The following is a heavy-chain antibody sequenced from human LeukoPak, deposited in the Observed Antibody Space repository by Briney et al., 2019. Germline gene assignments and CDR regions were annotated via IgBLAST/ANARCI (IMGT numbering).Heavy chain of an antibody. CDR2: IYYSGST. D-gene: IGHD3-10*01. V-gene: IGHV4-59*01. J-gene: IGHJ5*02. Sequence: PSETLSLTCTVSGGSISSYYWSWIRQLPGKGLEWIGYIYYSGSTNYNPSLKSRVTISVDTSKNQFPLKLSSVTAADTAVYYCARSRADYYGLDWFDPWGQGTLVTVSS. CDR1: GGSISSYY. CDR3: ARSRADYYGLDWFDP.